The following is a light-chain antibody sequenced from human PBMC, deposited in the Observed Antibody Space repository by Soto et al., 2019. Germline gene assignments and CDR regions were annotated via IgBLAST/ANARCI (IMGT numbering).Light chain of an antibody. CDR3: SAWDDSLSGSV. V-gene: IGLV1-47*01. Sequence: QLVLTQPPSASGTPGQRVTISCSGSSSNIGTNYVYWYQHLPGTAPKLLIYRNNQRPSGVPDRFSGSRSDTSASLAISGLRSEDEADYFCSAWDDSLSGSVFGTGTKVTVL. CDR2: RNN. J-gene: IGLJ1*01. CDR1: SSNIGTNY.